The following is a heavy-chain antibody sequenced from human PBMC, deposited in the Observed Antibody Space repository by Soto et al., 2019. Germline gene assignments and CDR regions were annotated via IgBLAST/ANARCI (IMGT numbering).Heavy chain of an antibody. J-gene: IGHJ3*02. CDR1: GFTFSNAW. V-gene: IGHV3-15*01. CDR2: IKSKTDGGTT. D-gene: IGHD3-10*01. Sequence: EVQLVESGGGLVKPGGSLRLSCAASGFTFSNAWMSWVRQAPGKGLEWVGRIKSKTDGGTTDYAAPVKGRFTISRDDSKNTLYLQMNSLKTEDTAVYYCTTGLVRGRWAFDIWGQGTMVTVSS. CDR3: TTGLVRGRWAFDI.